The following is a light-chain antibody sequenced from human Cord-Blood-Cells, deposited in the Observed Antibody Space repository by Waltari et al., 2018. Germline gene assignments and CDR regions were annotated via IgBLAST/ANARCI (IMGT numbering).Light chain of an antibody. CDR1: SPNLGAGYG. Sequence: QSVLTPPPSVSGAPGPRVTISCTGSSPNLGAGYGVPWYQQLPGTAPKLLIYGNSNRPSGVPDRFAGSKSGTAASLAITGLQAEDEADYYCQSYDSSLSWVFGGGTKLTVL. V-gene: IGLV1-40*01. J-gene: IGLJ2*01. CDR2: GNS. CDR3: QSYDSSLSWV.